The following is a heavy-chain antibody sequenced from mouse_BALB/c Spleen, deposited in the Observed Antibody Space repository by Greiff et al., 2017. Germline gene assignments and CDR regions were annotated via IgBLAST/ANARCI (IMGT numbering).Heavy chain of an antibody. CDR2: ISDGGSYT. D-gene: IGHD1-1*01. J-gene: IGHJ1*01. CDR1: GFTFSDYY. CDR3: ARGCCSDFDV. Sequence: EVQLVESGGGLVKPGGSLKLSCAASGFTFSDYYMYWVRQTPEKRLEWVATISDGGSYTYYPDSVKGRFTISRDNAKNNLYLQMSSLKSEDTAMYYCARGCCSDFDVWGAGTTVTVSS. V-gene: IGHV5-4*02.